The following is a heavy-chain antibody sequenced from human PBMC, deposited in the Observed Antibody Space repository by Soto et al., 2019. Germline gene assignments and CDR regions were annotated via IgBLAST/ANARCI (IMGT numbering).Heavy chain of an antibody. CDR2: IYYSGST. Sequence: SETLSLTCTVSGGSISSYYWSWIRQPPGKGLEWIGYIYYSGSTNYNPSLKSRVTISVDTSKNQFSLKLSSVTAADTAVYYCAAGSVPLKYYGSGIGAWFDPWGQGTLVTVSS. CDR3: AAGSVPLKYYGSGIGAWFDP. D-gene: IGHD3-10*01. CDR1: GGSISSYY. V-gene: IGHV4-59*08. J-gene: IGHJ5*02.